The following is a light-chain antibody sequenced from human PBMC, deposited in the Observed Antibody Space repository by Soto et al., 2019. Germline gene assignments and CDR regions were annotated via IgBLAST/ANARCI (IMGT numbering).Light chain of an antibody. CDR3: QQYNTWPPIT. Sequence: EIVMTQSPATLSVSPVERASLSCRASQSISRNLAWYQHNPGQAPRLLIYAASTRATGIPARFSGSGSGTEFTLTISSLQSEDFAVYYCQQYNTWPPITFGQGTRLEIK. CDR2: AAS. V-gene: IGKV3-15*01. J-gene: IGKJ5*01. CDR1: QSISRN.